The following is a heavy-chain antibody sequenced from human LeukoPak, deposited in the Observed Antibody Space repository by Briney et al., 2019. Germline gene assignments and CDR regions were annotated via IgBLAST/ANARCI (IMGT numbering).Heavy chain of an antibody. V-gene: IGHV3-48*04. CDR3: ARDANPQIEVVTPGDFQH. D-gene: IGHD2-21*02. Sequence: GGSLRLSCAASGFTFSSYSMNWVRQAPGKGLEWVSYISSSSSTIYYADSVKGRFTISRDNAKNSLYLQMNSLRAEDTAVYYCARDANPQIEVVTPGDFQHWGQGTLVTVSS. J-gene: IGHJ1*01. CDR2: ISSSSSTI. CDR1: GFTFSSYS.